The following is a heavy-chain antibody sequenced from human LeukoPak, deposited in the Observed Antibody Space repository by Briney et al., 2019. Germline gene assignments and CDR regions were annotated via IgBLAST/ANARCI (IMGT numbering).Heavy chain of an antibody. Sequence: ASVKVSCKASGYTFTNYLLHWVRQAPGQGIEWVGRITPSVDTTNYAQKFRDRVTMTRDTSTSTVYMELSSLRSEDTAVYHCVREESGGYFDYWGQGTLVTVFS. CDR1: GYTFTNYL. CDR3: VREESGGYFDY. D-gene: IGHD2-8*02. V-gene: IGHV1-46*01. J-gene: IGHJ4*02. CDR2: ITPSVDTT.